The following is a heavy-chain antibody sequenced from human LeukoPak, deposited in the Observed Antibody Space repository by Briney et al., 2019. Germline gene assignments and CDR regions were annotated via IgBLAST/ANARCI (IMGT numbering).Heavy chain of an antibody. CDR2: ISCDSGSI. D-gene: IGHD6-6*01. CDR3: AKGRGYASSSPFDY. CDR1: GFTFDDYT. J-gene: IGHJ4*02. V-gene: IGHV3-9*03. Sequence: PGRSLRLSCAASGFTFDDYTMHWVRPAPGQGLEWVSGISCDSGSIAYADSVKGPFTVSRDNAKNSLYLQINSLRAEDMALYYCAKGRGYASSSPFDYWGQGTLVTVSS.